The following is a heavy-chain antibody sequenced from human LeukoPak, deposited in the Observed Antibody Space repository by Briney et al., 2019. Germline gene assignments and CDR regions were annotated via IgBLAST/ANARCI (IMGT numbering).Heavy chain of an antibody. D-gene: IGHD2-15*01. Sequence: GGSLRLPWAASGLTVSSYSMNLVRQAPGKGLGGGAYISSSSSTIYYADSVKGRFTTSRDDAKNSLYLQMNSLRDEDTAVYYCARARASGRSGFDYWGQGTLVTVSS. CDR3: ARARASGRSGFDY. CDR2: ISSSSSTI. CDR1: GLTVSSYS. J-gene: IGHJ4*02. V-gene: IGHV3-48*02.